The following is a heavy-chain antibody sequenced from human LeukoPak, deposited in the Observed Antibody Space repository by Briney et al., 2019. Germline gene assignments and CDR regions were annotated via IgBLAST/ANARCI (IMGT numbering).Heavy chain of an antibody. J-gene: IGHJ4*02. Sequence: PSETLSLTCTVSGDSINSSDYYWAWIRQPPGEGLEWIGTIYDSGSTYYKSSLKSRLTISVDSSKNQFSLKMISVTAADTGVYYCARHGNWDPFDYWGQGALVTVST. CDR3: ARHGNWDPFDY. CDR2: IYDSGST. D-gene: IGHD7-27*01. V-gene: IGHV4-39*01. CDR1: GDSINSSDYY.